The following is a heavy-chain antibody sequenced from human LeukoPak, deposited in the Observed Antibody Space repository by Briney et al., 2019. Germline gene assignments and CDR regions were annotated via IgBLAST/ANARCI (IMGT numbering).Heavy chain of an antibody. CDR2: ISHDGSEK. V-gene: IGHV3-7*03. Sequence: PGGSLRLSCTASAFTFSDHWMHWVRQAPGKGLEWVAIISHDGSEKSYVDSVKGRFTISRDNAKNSLYLQMNSLRAEDTAVYYCARDHWRKIDYWGQGTLVTVSS. D-gene: IGHD3-3*01. CDR1: AFTFSDHW. CDR3: ARDHWRKIDY. J-gene: IGHJ4*02.